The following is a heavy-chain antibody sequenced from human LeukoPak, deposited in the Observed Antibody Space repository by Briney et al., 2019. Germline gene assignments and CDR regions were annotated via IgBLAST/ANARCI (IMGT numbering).Heavy chain of an antibody. Sequence: PSQTLSLTCTVSGGSISSGSYYWSWIRQPAGKGLEWIGRIYTSGSTNYNPSLKSRVTISVDTSKNQFSLKLSSVTAADTAVYYCAREAAARLAFIGYWGQGTLVTVSS. CDR2: IYTSGST. CDR1: GGSISSGSYY. V-gene: IGHV4-61*02. CDR3: AREAAARLAFIGY. J-gene: IGHJ4*02. D-gene: IGHD6-6*01.